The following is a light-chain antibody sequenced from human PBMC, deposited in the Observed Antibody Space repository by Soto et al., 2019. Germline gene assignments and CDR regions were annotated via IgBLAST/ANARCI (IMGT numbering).Light chain of an antibody. CDR1: RSVLCSPNNQNY. CDR3: QQYASSPLLT. CDR2: AAS. Sequence: DVVMTQYPDYLAVSLGGGAAPNCKSSRSVLCSPNNQNYVAWYQQKPEKAPQPLIYAASSLQSRVPSRFSGSGSGTDFTLTISRLEPEDFAVYYCQQYASSPLLTFGRGTKVDIK. V-gene: IGKV4-1*01. J-gene: IGKJ4*01.